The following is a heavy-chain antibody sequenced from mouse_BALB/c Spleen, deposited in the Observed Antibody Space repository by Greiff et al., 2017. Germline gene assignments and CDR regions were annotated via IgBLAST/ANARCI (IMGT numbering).Heavy chain of an antibody. D-gene: IGHD2-4*01. CDR3: AFYDYEGYAMDY. CDR1: GYTFSSYW. CDR2: ILPGSGST. V-gene: IGHV1-9*01. J-gene: IGHJ4*01. Sequence: QVQLQQSGAELMKPGASVKISCKATGYTFSSYWIEWVKQRPGHGLEWIGEILPGSGSTNYNEKFKGKATFTADTSSNTAYMQLSSLTSEDSAVYYCAFYDYEGYAMDYWGQGTSVTVSS.